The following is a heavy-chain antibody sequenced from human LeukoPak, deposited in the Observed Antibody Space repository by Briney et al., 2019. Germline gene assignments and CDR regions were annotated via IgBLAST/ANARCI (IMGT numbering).Heavy chain of an antibody. D-gene: IGHD3-3*01. CDR2: IRGDSTET. J-gene: IGHJ4*02. CDR1: GFTF. V-gene: IGHV3-21*01. CDR3: ARGHFGVVLDY. Sequence: GGSLRLPCAGSGFTFMIWVRQAPGKGREWVSSIRGDSTETRHAGSVMGRFTISRDNAKKSLYLQMNSLRAEDTAVYYCARGHFGVVLDYWGQGTLVTVSS.